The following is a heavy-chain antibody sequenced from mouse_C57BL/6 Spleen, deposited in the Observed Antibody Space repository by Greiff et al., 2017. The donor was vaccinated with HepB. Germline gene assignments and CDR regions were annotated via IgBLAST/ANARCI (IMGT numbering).Heavy chain of an antibody. J-gene: IGHJ2*01. Sequence: QVQLQQPGAELVKPGASVKLSCKASGYTFTSYWMQWVKQRPGQGLEWIGEIDPSDSYTNYNQKFKGKATLTVDTSSSTAYMQLSSLTSEDSAVYYCALTTRMDYWGQGTTLTVSS. CDR3: ALTTRMDY. CDR1: GYTFTSYW. CDR2: IDPSDSYT. V-gene: IGHV1-50*01. D-gene: IGHD2-12*01.